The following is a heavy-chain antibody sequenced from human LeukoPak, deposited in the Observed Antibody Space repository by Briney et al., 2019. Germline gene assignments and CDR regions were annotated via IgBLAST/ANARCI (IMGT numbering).Heavy chain of an antibody. V-gene: IGHV3-33*01. CDR3: ARGGYGDYSFSNHFDY. CDR1: GFTFSSYG. D-gene: IGHD4-17*01. J-gene: IGHJ4*02. CDR2: IWYDGSNK. Sequence: GRSLRLSCAASGFTFSSYGMHWVRQAPGKGLEWVAVIWYDGSNKYYADSVKGRFTISRDNSKNTLYLQMNSLRAEDTAVYYCARGGYGDYSFSNHFDYWGRGTLVTVSS.